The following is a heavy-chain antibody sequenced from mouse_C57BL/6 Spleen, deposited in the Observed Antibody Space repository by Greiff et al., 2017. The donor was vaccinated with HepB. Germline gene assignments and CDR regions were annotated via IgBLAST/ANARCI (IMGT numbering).Heavy chain of an antibody. Sequence: QVQLQQSGAELVKPGASVKLSCKASGYTFTSYWMHWVKQRPGQGLEWIGMIHPNSGSTNYNEKFKSKATLTVDKSSSTAYMQLSSLTSEDSAVYYCASYYYGSPAWFAYWGQGTLVTVSA. CDR3: ASYYYGSPAWFAY. CDR2: IHPNSGST. J-gene: IGHJ3*01. D-gene: IGHD1-1*01. V-gene: IGHV1-64*01. CDR1: GYTFTSYW.